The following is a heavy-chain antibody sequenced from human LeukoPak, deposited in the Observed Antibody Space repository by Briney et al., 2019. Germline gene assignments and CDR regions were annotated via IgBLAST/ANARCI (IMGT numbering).Heavy chain of an antibody. J-gene: IGHJ3*02. CDR3: ARARYYYETSGYRDAFDI. D-gene: IGHD3-22*01. Sequence: SETLSLTCTVSGYSISSGYYWGWIRQPPGKGLEWLGSIYHSGDTYCNPSPKSRVTISLDTSNNQFSLKLSSVTAADTAVYYCARARYYYETSGYRDAFDIWGQGTMVTVSS. CDR2: IYHSGDT. V-gene: IGHV4-38-2*02. CDR1: GYSISSGYY.